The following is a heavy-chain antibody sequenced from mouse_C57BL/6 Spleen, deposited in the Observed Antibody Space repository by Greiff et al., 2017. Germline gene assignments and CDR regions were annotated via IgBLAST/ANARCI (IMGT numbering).Heavy chain of an antibody. D-gene: IGHD4-1*01. CDR3: ARLAGEFAY. J-gene: IGHJ3*01. Sequence: EVQLQQSGPELVKPGASVKISCKASGYTFTDYYMNWVKQSHGKSLEWIGDINPNNGGTSYNQKFKGKATLTVDKSSSTAYMELRSLTSEDSAVYYCARLAGEFAYWGQGTLVTVSA. V-gene: IGHV1-26*01. CDR1: GYTFTDYY. CDR2: INPNNGGT.